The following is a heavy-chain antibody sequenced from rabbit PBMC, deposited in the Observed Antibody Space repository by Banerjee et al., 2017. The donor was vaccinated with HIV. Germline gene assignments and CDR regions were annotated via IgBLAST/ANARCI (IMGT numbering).Heavy chain of an antibody. CDR2: IDAGSGGST. D-gene: IGHD6-1*01. V-gene: IGHV1S45*01. CDR1: GFSFSSGYY. Sequence: QEQLEESGGDLVKPEGSLTLTCTASGFSFSSGYYICWVRQAPGKGPEWIACIDAGSGGSTYYASWAKGRFTISKTSSTTVTLQMTSLTAADTATYFCARDHYSYNDGGWNHYFALWGPGTLVTVS. CDR3: ARDHYSYNDGGWNHYFAL. J-gene: IGHJ4*01.